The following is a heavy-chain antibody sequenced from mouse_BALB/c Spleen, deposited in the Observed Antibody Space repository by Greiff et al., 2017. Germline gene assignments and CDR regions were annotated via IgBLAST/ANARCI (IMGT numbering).Heavy chain of an antibody. J-gene: IGHJ4*01. D-gene: IGHD3-3*01. Sequence: QVQLQQSGPELVKPGASVKISCKASGYAFSSSWMNWVKQRPGQGLEWIGRIYPGDGDTNYNGKFKGKATLTADKSSSTAYMQLSSLTSVDSAVYFCARLGDPAMDYGGQGTSVTVSS. CDR3: ARLGDPAMDY. CDR2: IYPGDGDT. CDR1: GYAFSSSW. V-gene: IGHV1-82*01.